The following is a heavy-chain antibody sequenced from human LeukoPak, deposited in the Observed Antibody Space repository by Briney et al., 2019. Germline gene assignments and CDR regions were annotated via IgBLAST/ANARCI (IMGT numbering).Heavy chain of an antibody. D-gene: IGHD1-1*01. V-gene: IGHV1-46*01. CDR3: ARGGPERRTDYYYYYYMDV. CDR1: GYTFTSYY. Sequence: GASVKVSCKASGYTFTSYYMHWVRQAPGQGLEWMGIINPSGGSTSYAQKFQGRVTMTRDMSTSTVYMEQSSLRSEDTAVYYCARGGPERRTDYYYYYYMDVWGKGTTVTVSS. CDR2: INPSGGST. J-gene: IGHJ6*03.